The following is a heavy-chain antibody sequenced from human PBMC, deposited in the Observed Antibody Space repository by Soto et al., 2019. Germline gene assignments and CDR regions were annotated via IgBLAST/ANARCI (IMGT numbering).Heavy chain of an antibody. V-gene: IGHV4-61*01. CDR1: GVSVSGANYY. Sequence: QVQLQESGPGLAKPSETLSLTCNVSGVSVSGANYYWAWVRQPPGKGLELIGHIWNTGRTKYSPSLKSRVAISMDTSKNQLSLTVNSVTAADTAMYYGARDFVGASDYWGQGILVTVSS. CDR3: ARDFVGASDY. CDR2: IWNTGRT. D-gene: IGHD1-26*01. J-gene: IGHJ4*02.